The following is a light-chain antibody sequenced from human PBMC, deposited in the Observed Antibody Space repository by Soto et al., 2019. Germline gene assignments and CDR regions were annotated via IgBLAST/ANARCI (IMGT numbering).Light chain of an antibody. V-gene: IGLV2-14*01. CDR1: SSDVGGYNY. CDR2: DVS. Sequence: QSALTQPASVSGSPGQSITISCTGTSSDVGGYNYVSWYPQHPGKAPKLMFYDVSNRPSGVSNRFSGSKSGNTASLTISGLQAEDEADYYCSSYTSSSTLVFGGGTKLTVL. J-gene: IGLJ2*01. CDR3: SSYTSSSTLV.